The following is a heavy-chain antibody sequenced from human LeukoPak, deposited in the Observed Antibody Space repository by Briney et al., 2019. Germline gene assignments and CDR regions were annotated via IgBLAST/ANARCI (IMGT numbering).Heavy chain of an antibody. J-gene: IGHJ3*02. CDR1: GFSFSSLC. CDR3: ARNDSGVAMAAVDAFDI. Sequence: GGSLRLSCAAYGFSFSSLCMSWVRQAPGRGLEWVANIKQDGSEKYYVDSVKGRFTISRDNAKNSLYLQMNSLRAEDTAVYYCARNDSGVAMAAVDAFDIWGQGTMVTVSS. D-gene: IGHD6-19*01. CDR2: IKQDGSEK. V-gene: IGHV3-7*01.